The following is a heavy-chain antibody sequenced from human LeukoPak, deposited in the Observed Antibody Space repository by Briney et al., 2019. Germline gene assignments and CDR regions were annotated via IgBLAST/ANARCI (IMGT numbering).Heavy chain of an antibody. Sequence: GGSLRLSCAASGFTFSSYEMNWVRQAPGKGLEWVAVVSYDGSNKYYADSVKGRFTISRDNSKNTLYLQMNSLRAEDTAVYYCARGAWYYDSSGYDAFDIWGQGTMVTVSS. V-gene: IGHV3-30*04. D-gene: IGHD3-22*01. J-gene: IGHJ3*02. CDR3: ARGAWYYDSSGYDAFDI. CDR1: GFTFSSYE. CDR2: VSYDGSNK.